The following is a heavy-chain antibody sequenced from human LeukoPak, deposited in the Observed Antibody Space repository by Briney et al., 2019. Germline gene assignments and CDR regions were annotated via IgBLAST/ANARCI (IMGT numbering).Heavy chain of an antibody. Sequence: GGSLRLSCAASGFTFSSYAMSWVRQAPGQGLEWVSAISGSGGSTYYADSVKGRFTISRDNSKNTLYLQMNSLRAEDTAVYYCAKGSDYGDYVSWFDPWGQGTLVTVSS. D-gene: IGHD4-17*01. CDR1: GFTFSSYA. V-gene: IGHV3-23*01. CDR2: ISGSGGST. CDR3: AKGSDYGDYVSWFDP. J-gene: IGHJ5*02.